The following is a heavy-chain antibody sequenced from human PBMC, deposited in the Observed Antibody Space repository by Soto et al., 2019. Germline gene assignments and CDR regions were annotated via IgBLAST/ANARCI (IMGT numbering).Heavy chain of an antibody. CDR2: IDTSGKT. D-gene: IGHD7-27*01. Sequence: QVQLQESGPGLVEPSETLSLTCTVSGGSLTAYSWNWIRQPVGKGLEWIGRIDTSGKTNYIPSLKSRLTMSIDRFKNQFSLNLKFVTAAETAVYFCAKDESGAADIWGQGTMVTVS. V-gene: IGHV4-4*07. J-gene: IGHJ3*02. CDR1: GGSLTAYS. CDR3: AKDESGAADI.